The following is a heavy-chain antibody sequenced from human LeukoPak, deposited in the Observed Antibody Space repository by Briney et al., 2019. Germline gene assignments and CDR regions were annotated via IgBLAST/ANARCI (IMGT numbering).Heavy chain of an antibody. D-gene: IGHD2-2*01. J-gene: IGHJ6*02. CDR3: AKGGREVRDYYYGMDV. CDR1: GFTFSSYG. V-gene: IGHV3-23*01. CDR2: ISGSGGST. Sequence: PGGSLRLSCAASGFTFSSYGMSWVRQAPGKGLEWVSAISGSGGSTYYADSVKGRFTISRDNSKNTLYLQMNSLRAEDTAVYYCAKGGREVRDYYYGMDVWGQGTTVTVSS.